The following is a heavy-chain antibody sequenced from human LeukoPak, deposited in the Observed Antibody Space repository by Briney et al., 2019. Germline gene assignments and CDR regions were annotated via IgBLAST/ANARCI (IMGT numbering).Heavy chain of an antibody. CDR1: GGSISSSSYY. Sequence: SETLSLTCTVSGGSISSSSYYWGWIRQPPGKGLEWIGEINHSGSTNYNPSLKSRVTISVDTSKNQFSLKLSSVTAADTAVYYCARDPRGGRPDAFDIWGQGTMVTVS. V-gene: IGHV4-39*07. J-gene: IGHJ3*02. CDR2: INHSGST. D-gene: IGHD1-26*01. CDR3: ARDPRGGRPDAFDI.